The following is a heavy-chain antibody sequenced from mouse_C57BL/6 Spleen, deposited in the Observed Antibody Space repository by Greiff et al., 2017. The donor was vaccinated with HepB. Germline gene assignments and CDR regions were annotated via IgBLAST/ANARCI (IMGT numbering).Heavy chain of an antibody. CDR2: IDPSDSET. D-gene: IGHD2-4*01. Sequence: QVQLQQPGAELVRPGSSVKLSCKASGYTFTSYWMHWVKQRPIQGLEWIGNIDPSDSETHYNQKFKDKATLTVDKSSSTAYMQLSSLTSEDSAVYYCARYDYDAWDYFDYWGQGTTLTVSS. J-gene: IGHJ2*01. CDR1: GYTFTSYW. CDR3: ARYDYDAWDYFDY. V-gene: IGHV1-52*01.